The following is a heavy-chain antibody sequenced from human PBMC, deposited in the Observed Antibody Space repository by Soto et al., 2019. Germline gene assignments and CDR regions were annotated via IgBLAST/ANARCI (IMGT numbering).Heavy chain of an antibody. Sequence: PSETLSLTCTVSGGSISSGGYYWSWIRQHPGKGLEWIGYIYYSGSTYYNPSLKSRVTISVYTSKNQFSLKLSSVTAADTAVYYCATVGGSKLELLVWGQGTLVTVSS. CDR3: ATVGGSKLELLV. V-gene: IGHV4-31*03. CDR2: IYYSGST. J-gene: IGHJ4*02. D-gene: IGHD1-7*01. CDR1: GGSISSGGYY.